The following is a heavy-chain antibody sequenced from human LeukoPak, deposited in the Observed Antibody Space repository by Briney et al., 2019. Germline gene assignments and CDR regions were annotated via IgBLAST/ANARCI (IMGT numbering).Heavy chain of an antibody. Sequence: ASVKVSCKASGYTFTSYYMHWVRQAPGQGLEWMGIINPSGGSTSYAQKFQGRVTMTRDTSTSTVYMELSSLRSEDTAVYYCARAVVAGTPGPNWFDPWGQGTLVTVSS. CDR1: GYTFTSYY. V-gene: IGHV1-46*01. J-gene: IGHJ5*02. CDR3: ARAVVAGTPGPNWFDP. CDR2: INPSGGST. D-gene: IGHD6-19*01.